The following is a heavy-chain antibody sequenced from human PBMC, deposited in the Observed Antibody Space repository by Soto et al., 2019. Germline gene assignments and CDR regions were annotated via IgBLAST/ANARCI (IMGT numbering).Heavy chain of an antibody. Sequence: SETLSLTCTVSGGXISSYYWSWIRQPPGKGLEWIGYIYYSGSTNYNPSLKSRVTISVDTSKNQFSLKLSSVTAADTAVYYCARRYSSSFDYWGQGTLVTVSS. CDR2: IYYSGST. V-gene: IGHV4-59*08. J-gene: IGHJ4*02. CDR3: ARRYSSSFDY. CDR1: GGXISSYY. D-gene: IGHD6-13*01.